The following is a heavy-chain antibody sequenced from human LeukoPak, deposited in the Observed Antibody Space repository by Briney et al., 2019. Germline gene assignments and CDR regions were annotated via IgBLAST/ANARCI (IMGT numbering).Heavy chain of an antibody. D-gene: IGHD3-16*02. CDR1: GFTFSSYA. V-gene: IGHV3-15*01. Sequence: GGSLRLSCAASGFTFSSYAMHWVRQAPGKGLEWVGRIKSKTDGGTTDYAAPVKGRFTISRDDSKNTLYLQMNSLKTEDTAVYYCTTVYYDYVWGSYRFLDYWGQGTLVTVSS. CDR3: TTVYYDYVWGSYRFLDY. CDR2: IKSKTDGGTT. J-gene: IGHJ4*02.